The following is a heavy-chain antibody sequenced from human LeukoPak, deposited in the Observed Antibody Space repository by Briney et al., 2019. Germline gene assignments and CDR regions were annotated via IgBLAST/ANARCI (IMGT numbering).Heavy chain of an antibody. V-gene: IGHV1-46*01. D-gene: IGHD2-15*01. Sequence: ASVKVSCKASGYTFTSYYMHWVRQAPGQGREWMGIINPSGGSTSYAQKFQGRVTMTRDTSTSTVYMELSSLRSEDTAVYYCVKGRFLLEGAYYFDYWGQGTLVTVSS. CDR3: VKGRFLLEGAYYFDY. CDR1: GYTFTSYY. J-gene: IGHJ4*02. CDR2: INPSGGST.